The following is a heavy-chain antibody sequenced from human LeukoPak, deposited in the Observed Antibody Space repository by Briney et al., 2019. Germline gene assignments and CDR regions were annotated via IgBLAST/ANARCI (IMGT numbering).Heavy chain of an antibody. D-gene: IGHD3-22*01. J-gene: IGHJ4*02. V-gene: IGHV1-18*01. Sequence: GASVTVSCKASGYTFTSYGISWVRQAPGQGLEWMGWISAYNGNTNYAQKLQGRVTMTTDTSTSTAYMELRSLRSDDTAVYYCARDPRGDYYDSSGLYYFDYWGQGTLVTVSS. CDR2: ISAYNGNT. CDR3: ARDPRGDYYDSSGLYYFDY. CDR1: GYTFTSYG.